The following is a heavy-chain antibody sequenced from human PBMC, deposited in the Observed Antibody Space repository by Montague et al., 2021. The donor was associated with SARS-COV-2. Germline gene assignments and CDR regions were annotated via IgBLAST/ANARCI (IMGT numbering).Heavy chain of an antibody. D-gene: IGHD2-2*01. J-gene: IGHJ4*02. V-gene: IGHV2-5*02. CDR1: GFSLSTSGVG. CDR3: ARWVCSSTSCRFDY. Sequence: PALGKPTQTLTLTCTFSGFSLSTSGVGVGWIRQPPGKALEWLALIYWDDDKRYSPSLKSRLTITKDTSKNQVVLTMANMDPVDTATYYCARWVCSSTSCRFDYWGQGTLVTVSS. CDR2: IYWDDDK.